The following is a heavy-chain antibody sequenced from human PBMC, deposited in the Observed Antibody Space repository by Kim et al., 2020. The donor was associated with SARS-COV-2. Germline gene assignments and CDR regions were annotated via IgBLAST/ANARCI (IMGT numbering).Heavy chain of an antibody. CDR3: ARDDYDSSGYYDVY. V-gene: IGHV1-69*01. D-gene: IGHD3-22*01. Sequence: APQCQGRVTITADESTSTAYMELSSLRSADTAVYYCARDDYDSSGYYDVYWGQGTLVTVSS. J-gene: IGHJ4*02.